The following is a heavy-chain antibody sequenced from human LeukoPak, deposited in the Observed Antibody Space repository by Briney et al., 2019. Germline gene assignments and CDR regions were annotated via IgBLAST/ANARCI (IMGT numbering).Heavy chain of an antibody. CDR1: GFIVSDYY. CDR2: IYTGGRT. J-gene: IGHJ4*02. D-gene: IGHD3-10*01. CDR3: AKVYGWYGEGYFDY. Sequence: GGSLRLSCAVSGFIVSDYYMYWVRQAPGKSLEWVSVIYTGGRTLYADSVKGRFTISRDSSGNTLYLQMNSLRAEDTAVYYCAKVYGWYGEGYFDYWGQGTLVTVSS. V-gene: IGHV3-53*01.